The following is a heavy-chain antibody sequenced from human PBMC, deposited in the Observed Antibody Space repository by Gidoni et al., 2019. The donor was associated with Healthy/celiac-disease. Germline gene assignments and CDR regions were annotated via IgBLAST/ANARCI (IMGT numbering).Heavy chain of an antibody. J-gene: IGHJ4*02. CDR2: ISWDGGST. CDR3: AKTGTTPYYFDY. CDR1: GFTFDDYT. Sequence: EVQLVESGGVVVQPGGSLRLPCAASGFTFDDYTMHWVRQAPGKGLEWVSLISWDGGSTYYADSVKGRFTISRDNSKNSLYLQMNSLRTEDTALYYCAKTGTTPYYFDYWGQGTLVTVSS. V-gene: IGHV3-43*01. D-gene: IGHD1-1*01.